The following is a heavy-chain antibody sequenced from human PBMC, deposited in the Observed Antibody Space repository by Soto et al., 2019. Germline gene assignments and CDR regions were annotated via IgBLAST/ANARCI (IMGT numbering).Heavy chain of an antibody. CDR1: GYSFTRYW. J-gene: IGHJ4*02. CDR3: ASRGDSGGFIDY. Sequence: PGESLKISCKASGYSFTRYWIGWVRQTPGKGLEWMGLIYPGDSDTRYSPSFQGHVTISADKSITTAYLQWSSLTASDTAMYYCASRGDSGGFIDYWGQGILVTVSS. CDR2: IYPGDSDT. V-gene: IGHV5-51*01. D-gene: IGHD3-22*01.